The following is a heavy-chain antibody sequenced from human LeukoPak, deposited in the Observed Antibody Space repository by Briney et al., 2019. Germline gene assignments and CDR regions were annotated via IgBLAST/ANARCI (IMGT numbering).Heavy chain of an antibody. Sequence: PSETLSLTCTVSGGSISSGGYYWSWIRQHPGTGLEWIGYIYYSGSTYYNPSLKSRVTISVDTSKNQFSLKLSSVTAADTAVYYCARVDSSSWYPYYYYGMDVWGQGTTVTVSS. D-gene: IGHD6-13*01. CDR1: GGSISSGGYY. V-gene: IGHV4-31*03. J-gene: IGHJ6*02. CDR2: IYYSGST. CDR3: ARVDSSSWYPYYYYGMDV.